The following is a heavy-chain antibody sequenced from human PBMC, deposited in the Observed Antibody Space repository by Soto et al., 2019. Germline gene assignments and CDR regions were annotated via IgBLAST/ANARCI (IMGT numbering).Heavy chain of an antibody. CDR2: ISGSGGST. Sequence: GGSLRLSCAASGFTFSSYSMNWVRQAPGKGLEWVSAISGSGGSTYYADSVKGRFTISRDNSKNTLYLQMNSLRAEDTAVYYCAKTDFWSGYYSQYYFDYWGQGTLVTVSS. CDR1: GFTFSSYS. J-gene: IGHJ4*02. D-gene: IGHD3-3*01. V-gene: IGHV3-23*01. CDR3: AKTDFWSGYYSQYYFDY.